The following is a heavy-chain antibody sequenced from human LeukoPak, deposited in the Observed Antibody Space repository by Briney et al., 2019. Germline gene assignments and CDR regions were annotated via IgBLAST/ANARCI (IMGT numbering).Heavy chain of an antibody. Sequence: GGSLRLSCAASGFTFSSYAMSWVRQAPGKGLEWVSAISGSGGSTYYADSVKGRFTISRDNSKNTLYLQMNSLRAEVTAVYYCAKAVFGIAVAGYFDYWGQGTLVTVSS. J-gene: IGHJ4*02. CDR1: GFTFSSYA. V-gene: IGHV3-23*01. D-gene: IGHD6-19*01. CDR3: AKAVFGIAVAGYFDY. CDR2: ISGSGGST.